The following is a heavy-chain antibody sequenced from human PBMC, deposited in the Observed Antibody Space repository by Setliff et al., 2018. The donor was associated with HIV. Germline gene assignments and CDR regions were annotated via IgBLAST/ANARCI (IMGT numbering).Heavy chain of an antibody. CDR2: INTHSGNP. CDR1: GYIFTTYG. D-gene: IGHD3-22*01. V-gene: IGHV7-4-1*02. J-gene: IGHJ3*02. Sequence: ASVKVSCKASGYIFTTYGISWVRQAPGQGLEWMGWINTHSGNPTYAQAFTGRFVFSLDTSVSTAYLQISSLRAEDTAVYYCARFYDSGASYSDDAFDIWGQGTMVT. CDR3: ARFYDSGASYSDDAFDI.